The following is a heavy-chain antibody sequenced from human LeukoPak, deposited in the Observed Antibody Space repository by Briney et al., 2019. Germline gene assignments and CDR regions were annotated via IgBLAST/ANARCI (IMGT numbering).Heavy chain of an antibody. Sequence: SETLSLTCTVSGGSISSYYWSWIRQTPGKGLEWIRFNSYSGNTNYNPSLKSRVPISVDTSKNHFSLNLDSVTAADTAVYFCARVGSGSFDYWGQGTLVTVSS. CDR3: ARVGSGSFDY. D-gene: IGHD1-26*01. CDR2: NSYSGNT. V-gene: IGHV4-59*01. CDR1: GGSISSYY. J-gene: IGHJ4*02.